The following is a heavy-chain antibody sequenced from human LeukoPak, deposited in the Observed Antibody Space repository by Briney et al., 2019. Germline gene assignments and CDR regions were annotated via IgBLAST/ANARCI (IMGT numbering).Heavy chain of an antibody. CDR2: INHSGST. Sequence: PSETLSLTCAVYGGSFSGYYWSWIRQPPGKGLEWIGEINHSGSTNYNPSLKSRVTISVDTSKNQFSLKLSSVTAADTAVYYCARVEDGSDYWGQGTLVTVSS. V-gene: IGHV4-34*01. J-gene: IGHJ4*02. D-gene: IGHD5-24*01. CDR1: GGSFSGYY. CDR3: ARVEDGSDY.